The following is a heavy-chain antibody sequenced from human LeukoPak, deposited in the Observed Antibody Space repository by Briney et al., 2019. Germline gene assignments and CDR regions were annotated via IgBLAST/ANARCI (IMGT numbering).Heavy chain of an antibody. CDR3: ARLGSIAAFDI. D-gene: IGHD6-6*01. V-gene: IGHV4-39*07. J-gene: IGHJ3*02. CDR1: GDSISSNTCY. CDR2: MCYSGST. Sequence: SETLSLTCTVSGDSISSNTCYWGWIRQPPGKGLEWIGTMCYSGSTNYNPSLKSRVTISVDTSKNQFSLKLSSVTAADTAVYYCARLGSIAAFDIWGQGTMVTVSS.